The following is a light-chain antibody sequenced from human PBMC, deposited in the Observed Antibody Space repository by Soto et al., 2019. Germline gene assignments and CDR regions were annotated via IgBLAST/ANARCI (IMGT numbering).Light chain of an antibody. CDR2: WAS. J-gene: IGKJ4*01. Sequence: DIVMTQSPDSLAVSLGERATINCKSSQSVLYSSINKNYLDWYQQKPGQPPKLLIYWASTRESGVPDRFSGSGSGTDFTLTISSLQAEDVAVYYCQQYYSTPQAFGGGTKVEIK. CDR1: QSVLYSSINKNY. V-gene: IGKV4-1*01. CDR3: QQYYSTPQA.